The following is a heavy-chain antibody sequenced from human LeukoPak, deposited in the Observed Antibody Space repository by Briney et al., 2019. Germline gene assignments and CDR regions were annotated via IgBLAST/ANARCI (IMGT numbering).Heavy chain of an antibody. D-gene: IGHD3-22*01. CDR1: GFTFSSYA. Sequence: GGSLRLSCAASGFTFSSYAMSWIRQAPGKGLEWVSYISSSSSYTNYADSVKGRFTISRDNSKNTLYLQMNSLRAEDTAVYYCAKSSYYDSSGYYREYYFDHWGQGTLVTVSS. V-gene: IGHV3-23*01. J-gene: IGHJ4*02. CDR2: ISSSSSYT. CDR3: AKSSYYDSSGYYREYYFDH.